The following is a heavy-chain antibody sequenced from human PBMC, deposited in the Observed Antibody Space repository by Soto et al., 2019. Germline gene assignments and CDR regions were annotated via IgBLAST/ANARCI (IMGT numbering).Heavy chain of an antibody. CDR1: GGSIINSNL. CDR2: IFHSGST. J-gene: IGHJ4*02. CDR3: AHRTIVGAAI. D-gene: IGHD1-26*01. V-gene: IGHV4-4*02. Sequence: QVPLQESGPGLVKPSGTLSLNCDVFGGSIINSNLWTWVRQPPGKGLDWMGEIFHSGSTNYNSSLMGRVTISVDKANNQFSLKLSSVTAADTAVYYCAHRTIVGAAIWGQGTLVIVSS.